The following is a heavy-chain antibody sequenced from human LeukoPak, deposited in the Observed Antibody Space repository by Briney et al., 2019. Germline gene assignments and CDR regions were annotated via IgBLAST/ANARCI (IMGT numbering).Heavy chain of an antibody. Sequence: VASVKVSCKASGYTFTGYYMHWVRQAPGQGLEWMGWINPNSGGTNYAQKFQGRVTMTRDTSISTAYMELSRLRSDDTAVYYCARRTGYSSGWDLDYWGQGTLVTVSS. D-gene: IGHD6-19*01. V-gene: IGHV1-2*02. J-gene: IGHJ4*02. CDR1: GYTFTGYY. CDR2: INPNSGGT. CDR3: ARRTGYSSGWDLDY.